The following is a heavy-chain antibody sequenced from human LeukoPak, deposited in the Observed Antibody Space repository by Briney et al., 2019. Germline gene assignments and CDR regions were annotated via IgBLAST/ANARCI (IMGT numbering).Heavy chain of an antibody. CDR2: TYYRSKWYY. CDR1: GDSVSSISVA. D-gene: IGHD5-12*01. Sequence: SQTLSLTCAISGDSVSSISVAWNWIRQSPSRGLEWLGRTYYRSKWYYEYAVSVKSRIHISPDTFKNQFSLQLTSVTPEDTAVYYCSVARSEYHYGMDVWGQGTTVTVSS. J-gene: IGHJ6*02. V-gene: IGHV6-1*01. CDR3: SVARSEYHYGMDV.